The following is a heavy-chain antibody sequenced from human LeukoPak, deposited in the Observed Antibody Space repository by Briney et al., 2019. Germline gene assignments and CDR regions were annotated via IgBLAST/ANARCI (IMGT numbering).Heavy chain of an antibody. Sequence: SETLSLTCTVSVGSICSYYWSWIREPPGKGLEWIGYIYYSGSTNYNPSLKSRVTISVDTSKNQFSLKLSSVTAANTAVYYCARELPSSGYYSYFDYWGQGTLVTVSS. V-gene: IGHV4-59*01. D-gene: IGHD3-22*01. CDR2: IYYSGST. J-gene: IGHJ4*02. CDR3: ARELPSSGYYSYFDY. CDR1: VGSICSYY.